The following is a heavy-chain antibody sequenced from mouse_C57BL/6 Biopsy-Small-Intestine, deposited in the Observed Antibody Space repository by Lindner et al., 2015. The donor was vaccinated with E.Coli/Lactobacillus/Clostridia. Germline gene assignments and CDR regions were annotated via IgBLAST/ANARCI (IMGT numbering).Heavy chain of an antibody. V-gene: IGHV1-66*01. CDR1: GYLFTDYY. CDR2: INPRTGDT. J-gene: IGHJ1*03. D-gene: IGHD2-3*01. CDR3: ARDGDRYYGSGSHFFFYYYMDV. Sequence: SVKVSCKASGYLFTDYYIHWVRQAPGQGLEWMGWINPRTGDTKFAQRFQGRVTMTRDTSITTVCMEVNRVTSDDTALYFCARDGDRYYGSGSHFFFYYYMDVWGTGATVSVSS.